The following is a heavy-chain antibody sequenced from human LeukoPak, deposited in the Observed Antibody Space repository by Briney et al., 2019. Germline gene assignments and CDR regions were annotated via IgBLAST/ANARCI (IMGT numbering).Heavy chain of an antibody. V-gene: IGHV3-23*01. CDR2: ISGSGGST. J-gene: IGHJ6*02. CDR1: GFTFSSSA. CDR3: AKGAHSGYDPYYYYYYGMDV. Sequence: GGSLRLSCAASGFTFSSSAMSWVRQAPGKGLEWVSAISGSGGSTYYADSVKGRFTISRDNSKNTLYLQMNSLRAEDTAVYYCAKGAHSGYDPYYYYYYGMDVWGQGTTVTVSS. D-gene: IGHD5-12*01.